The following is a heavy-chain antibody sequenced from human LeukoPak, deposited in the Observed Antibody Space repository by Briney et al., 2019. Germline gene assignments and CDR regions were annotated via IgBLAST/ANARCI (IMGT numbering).Heavy chain of an antibody. D-gene: IGHD3-22*01. CDR1: GYTFTGYY. J-gene: IGHJ5*02. CDR2: MNPNSGNT. V-gene: IGHV1-8*03. Sequence: ASVKVSCKASGYTFTGYYMHWVRQATGQGLEWMGWMNPNSGNTGYAQKFQGRVTITRNTSISTAYMELSSLRSEDTAVYYCARGPYYYDSSGRSNWFDPWGQGTLVTVSS. CDR3: ARGPYYYDSSGRSNWFDP.